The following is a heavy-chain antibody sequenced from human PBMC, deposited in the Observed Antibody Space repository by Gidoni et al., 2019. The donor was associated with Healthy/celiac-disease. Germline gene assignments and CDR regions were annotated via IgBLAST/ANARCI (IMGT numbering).Heavy chain of an antibody. V-gene: IGHV4-59*01. Sequence: QVQLQESGPGLVKPSETLSLTCTVSGGSISSYYWSWIRQPPGKGLEWIGYIYYSGSTNYNPSLKSRVTISVDTSKNQFSLKLSSVTAADTAVYYCARDKWELDTYDAFDIWGQGTMVTVSS. CDR3: ARDKWELDTYDAFDI. CDR2: IYYSGST. D-gene: IGHD1-26*01. CDR1: GGSISSYY. J-gene: IGHJ3*02.